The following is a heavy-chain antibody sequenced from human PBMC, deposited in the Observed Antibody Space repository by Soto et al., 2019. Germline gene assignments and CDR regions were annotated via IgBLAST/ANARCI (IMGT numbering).Heavy chain of an antibody. D-gene: IGHD3-3*01. J-gene: IGHJ4*02. V-gene: IGHV3-9*01. Sequence: EAQLVESGGGLVQPGRSLRLSCAGSGFIFDDFAIHWVRQAPGKGLEWVSGISWNSDSIGYADSVKGRFTISRDNAKNSLYLQIKSLRVEDTALYYCTKVGGLYDFWSGPLHFDLWGQGTLVTVSS. CDR1: GFIFDDFA. CDR3: TKVGGLYDFWSGPLHFDL. CDR2: ISWNSDSI.